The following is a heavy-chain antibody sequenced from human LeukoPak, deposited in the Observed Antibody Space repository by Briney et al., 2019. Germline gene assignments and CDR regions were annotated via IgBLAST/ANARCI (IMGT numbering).Heavy chain of an antibody. CDR1: GYTFTSYA. CDR3: ARVGSDCSGGSCSDY. Sequence: GASVKVSCKASGYTFTSYAMHWVRQAPGQRLEWMGWINAGNGNTKYPQKFQGRVTITRDTSASTAYMELSSLRSEDTAVYYCARVGSDCSGGSCSDYWGQGTLVTVSS. CDR2: INAGNGNT. D-gene: IGHD2-15*01. J-gene: IGHJ4*02. V-gene: IGHV1-3*01.